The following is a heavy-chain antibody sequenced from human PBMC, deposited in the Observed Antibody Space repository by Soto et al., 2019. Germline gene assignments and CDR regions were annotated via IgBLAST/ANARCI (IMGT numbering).Heavy chain of an antibody. D-gene: IGHD6-13*01. CDR1: GGSISSSSYY. Sequence: QLQLQESGPGLVKPSETLSLTCTVSGGSISSSSYYWGWIRQPPGKGLEWIGSIYYSGSTYYNPSLKSRVTISVDTSKNQFSLKLSSVTAADTAVYYCARRPKTRIAAGKYYMDVWGKGTTVTVSS. CDR3: ARRPKTRIAAGKYYMDV. J-gene: IGHJ6*03. CDR2: IYYSGST. V-gene: IGHV4-39*01.